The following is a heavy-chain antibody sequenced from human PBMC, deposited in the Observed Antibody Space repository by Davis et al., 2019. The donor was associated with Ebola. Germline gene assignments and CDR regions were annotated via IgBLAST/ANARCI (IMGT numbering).Heavy chain of an antibody. CDR2: ISYDGSNK. CDR3: ARRSITGTDFDY. CDR1: VITFSSYA. J-gene: IGHJ4*02. D-gene: IGHD1/OR15-1a*01. V-gene: IGHV3-30-3*01. Sequence: GGSLRLSCADSVITFSSYAMTWVRQAPGKGLEWVAVISYDGSNKYYADSVKGRFTISRDNSKNTLYLQMNSLRAEDTAVYYCARRSITGTDFDYWGQGTLVTVSS.